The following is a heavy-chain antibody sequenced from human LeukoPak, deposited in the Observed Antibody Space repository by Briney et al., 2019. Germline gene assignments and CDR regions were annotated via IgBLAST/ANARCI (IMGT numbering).Heavy chain of an antibody. CDR3: ARPGVFGAAANDAFDT. J-gene: IGHJ3*02. D-gene: IGHD6-13*01. Sequence: GDSLKIPCKGSGYRFTSYWIGWAGRLPGKGLEWMGIIYSTSFQGQVTISADKSISTAYLQWSSLKASDTAMYYCARPGVFGAAANDAFDTWGQGTMVTVSS. CDR1: GYRFTSYW. V-gene: IGHV5-51*01. CDR2: I.